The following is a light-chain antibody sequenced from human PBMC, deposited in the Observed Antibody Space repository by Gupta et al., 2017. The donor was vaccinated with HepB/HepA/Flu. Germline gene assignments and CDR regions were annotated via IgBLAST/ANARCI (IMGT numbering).Light chain of an antibody. J-gene: IGLJ2*01. CDR2: DVS. CDR3: SSYEISSHVV. V-gene: IGLV2-14*03. Sequence: QSALTQPASVSGSPGQSISISCTGTSSDVGGYNYVSWYQQHPGKAPKLIIFDVSDRPSWVANRFSGSKSGNTASLTISGLQTEDEADYYCSSYEISSHVVFGGGTKLTVL. CDR1: SSDVGGYNY.